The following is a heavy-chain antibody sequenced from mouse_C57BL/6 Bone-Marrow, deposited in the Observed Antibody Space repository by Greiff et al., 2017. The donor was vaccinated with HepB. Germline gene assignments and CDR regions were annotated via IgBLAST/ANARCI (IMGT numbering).Heavy chain of an antibody. CDR2: ISDGGSYT. J-gene: IGHJ3*01. D-gene: IGHD4-1*01. CDR3: ARGNWDGFAY. V-gene: IGHV5-4*01. Sequence: EVQLVESGGGLVKPGGSLKLSCAASGFTFSSYAMSWVRQTPEKRLEWVATISDGGSYTYYPDNVKVRFTISRDNAKNNLYLQMSHLKSEDTAMYYCARGNWDGFAYWGQGTLVTVSA. CDR1: GFTFSSYA.